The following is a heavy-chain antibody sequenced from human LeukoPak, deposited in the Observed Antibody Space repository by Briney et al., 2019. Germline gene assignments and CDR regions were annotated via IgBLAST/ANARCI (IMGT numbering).Heavy chain of an antibody. J-gene: IGHJ4*02. V-gene: IGHV3-23*01. D-gene: IGHD3-22*01. CDR1: GFTLSNYG. CDR3: AKRGVVIRVILVGFHKEAYYFDS. CDR2: ISGSGSST. Sequence: PGGSLRLSCAVSGFTLSNYGMSWVRQVPGKGLEWVAGISGSGSSTNYAESVKGRFTISRDNSKNTLYLQMNSLRADDTAVYFCAKRGVVIRVILVGFHKEAYYFDSWGQGALVTVSS.